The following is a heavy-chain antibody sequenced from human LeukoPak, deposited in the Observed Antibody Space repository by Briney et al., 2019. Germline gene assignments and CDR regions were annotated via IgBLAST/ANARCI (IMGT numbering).Heavy chain of an antibody. V-gene: IGHV3-43*02. D-gene: IGHD5-12*01. CDR1: GFNFDGYA. Sequence: GGSLRLSWAASGFNFDGYAIHWVRQRPGKGPKWVSLISGDGSNIRYADSVRGRFTISRDNSKNSLYLQMNSLRSEDTALYYCVRGNQWLLRDWGQGTLVTVSS. CDR3: VRGNQWLLRD. CDR2: ISGDGSNI. J-gene: IGHJ4*02.